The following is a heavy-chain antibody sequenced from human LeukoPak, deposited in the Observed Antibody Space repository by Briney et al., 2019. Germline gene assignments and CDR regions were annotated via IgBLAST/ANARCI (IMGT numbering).Heavy chain of an antibody. CDR2: FDPEDGET. Sequence: GASVKVSCKVSGYTLTELSMHWVRQAPGKGLEWMGGFDPEDGETIYAQKFQGRVTMTEDTSTDTAYMELSRLRSEDTAVYYCATDTIRTTWQWDYYYYYGMDVWGQGTTVTVSS. J-gene: IGHJ6*02. V-gene: IGHV1-24*01. D-gene: IGHD4-17*01. CDR1: GYTLTELS. CDR3: ATDTIRTTWQWDYYYYYGMDV.